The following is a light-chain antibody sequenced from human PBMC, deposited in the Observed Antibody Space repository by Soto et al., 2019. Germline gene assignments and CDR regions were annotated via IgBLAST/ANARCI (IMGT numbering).Light chain of an antibody. Sequence: QSALTQPASVSGSPGQSITISCTGTSSDVGGYNFVSWYQQHPGKAPKLMIYEVTNRPSGVSTRFSGSRSGNTASLTISGLQAEDEADYYRSSYTSNRSPVVFGGGTKLTVL. J-gene: IGLJ2*01. CDR2: EVT. CDR1: SSDVGGYNF. CDR3: SSYTSNRSPVV. V-gene: IGLV2-14*01.